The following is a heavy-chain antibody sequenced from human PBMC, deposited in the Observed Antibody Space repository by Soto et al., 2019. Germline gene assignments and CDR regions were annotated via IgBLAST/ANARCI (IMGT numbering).Heavy chain of an antibody. D-gene: IGHD2-15*01. Sequence: QVQLQESGPGLVKPSQTLSLTCTVSGGSISSGNYYWSWLRQPPGKGLEWIGFISYGGSTYYSTSLQCRVTISVDTSKSQFSLTLSLVTAADSAVYYCATMATPATGLDFLDSWAQGSLVIVSP. V-gene: IGHV4-30-4*01. CDR3: ATMATPATGLDFLDS. J-gene: IGHJ4*02. CDR2: ISYGGST. CDR1: GGSISSGNYY.